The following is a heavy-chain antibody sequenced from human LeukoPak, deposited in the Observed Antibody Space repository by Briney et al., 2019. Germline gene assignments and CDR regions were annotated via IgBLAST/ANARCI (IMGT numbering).Heavy chain of an antibody. J-gene: IGHJ4*02. Sequence: GESLKISCRASADTLSNYWIAWVRQMSGKGLESVGFISPIDSETIYSPSFQGQVTISVDISSTTAYLQWSSLKASDTAMYYCAATSGFYESLDFWGQGTLVTVSS. CDR1: ADTLSNYW. V-gene: IGHV5-51*01. CDR2: ISPIDSET. D-gene: IGHD5-12*01. CDR3: AATSGFYESLDF.